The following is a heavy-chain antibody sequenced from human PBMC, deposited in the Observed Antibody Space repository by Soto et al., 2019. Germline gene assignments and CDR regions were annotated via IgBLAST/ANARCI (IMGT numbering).Heavy chain of an antibody. CDR1: GASISNDY. V-gene: IGHV4-59*01. J-gene: IGHJ4*02. CDR3: ARRYGGNFDY. Sequence: SETLSLTCTVSGASISNDYWSWIRQPPGKRLEYIGFIYNGGSPNYNPSLESRLTISPDTSQNQFSLKLKSVTAADTAVYYCARRYGGNFDYWGQGTLVTVSS. D-gene: IGHD1-26*01. CDR2: IYNGGSP.